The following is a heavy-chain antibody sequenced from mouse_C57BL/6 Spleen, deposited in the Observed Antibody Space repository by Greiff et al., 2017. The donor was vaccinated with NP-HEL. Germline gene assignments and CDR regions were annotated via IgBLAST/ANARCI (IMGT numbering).Heavy chain of an antibody. V-gene: IGHV1-4*01. Sequence: VQLQQSGAELARPGASVKMSCKASGYTFTSYTMHWVKQRPGQGLEWIGYINPSSGYTKYNQKFKDKATLTADKSSSTAYMQLSILTSEDSAVYYCARDRSYYAMDYWGQGTSVTVSS. J-gene: IGHJ4*01. D-gene: IGHD2-14*01. CDR1: GYTFTSYT. CDR3: ARDRSYYAMDY. CDR2: INPSSGYT.